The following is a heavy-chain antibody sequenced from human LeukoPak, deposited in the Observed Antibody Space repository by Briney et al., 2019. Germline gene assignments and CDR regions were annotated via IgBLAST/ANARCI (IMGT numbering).Heavy chain of an antibody. D-gene: IGHD1-26*01. CDR2: IYYSGST. V-gene: IGHV4-59*12. CDR1: GGSISSYY. Sequence: PSETLSLTCTVSGGSISSYYWSWIRQPPGKGLEWIGYIYYSGSTNYNPSLKSRVTISVDTSKNQFSLKLSSVTAADTAVYYCARVVGTGIVGATGYYYYGMDVWGQGTTVTVSS. CDR3: ARVVGTGIVGATGYYYYGMDV. J-gene: IGHJ6*02.